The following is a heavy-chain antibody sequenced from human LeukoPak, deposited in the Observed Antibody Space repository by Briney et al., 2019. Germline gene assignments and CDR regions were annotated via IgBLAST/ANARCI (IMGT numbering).Heavy chain of an antibody. D-gene: IGHD3-3*01. CDR2: ISNDGSRK. CDR3: ARDRAWNYFDY. J-gene: IGHJ4*02. V-gene: IGHV3-30*03. Sequence: GGSLRLSCAPSGFTFSRHGMRWVRQAPGKGLEWVAIISNDGSRKYYAHSVEGRFTISRDNSKNTLYLQMDSLRAEDTAVYYCARDRAWNYFDYWGQGTLVTVSS. CDR1: GFTFSRHG.